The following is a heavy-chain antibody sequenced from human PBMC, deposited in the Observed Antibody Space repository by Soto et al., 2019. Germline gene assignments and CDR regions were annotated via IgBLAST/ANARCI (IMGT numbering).Heavy chain of an antibody. CDR3: ARGSSGYSSSSSNSY. CDR1: GGTFSGYA. J-gene: IGHJ4*02. CDR2: IIPIFGTA. Sequence: SVKVSCKASGGTFSGYAISWVRQAPGQGLEWMGGIIPIFGTANYAQKFQGRVTITADESTSTAYMELSSLRSEDTAVYYCARGSSGYSSSSSNSYWGQGTLVTVSS. V-gene: IGHV1-69*13. D-gene: IGHD6-6*01.